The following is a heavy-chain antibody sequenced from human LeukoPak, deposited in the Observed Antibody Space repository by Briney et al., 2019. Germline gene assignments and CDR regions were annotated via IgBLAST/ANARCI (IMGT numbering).Heavy chain of an antibody. CDR2: IYSGGST. CDR3: AISPQDYYDSSGYTDY. CDR1: GFTFSSYG. Sequence: GGTLRLSCAASGFTFSSYGMSWVRQAPGKGLEWVSVIYSGGSTYYADSVKGRFTISRDNSKNTLYLQMNSLRAEDTAVYYCAISPQDYYDSSGYTDYWGQGTLVTVSS. V-gene: IGHV3-53*01. D-gene: IGHD3-22*01. J-gene: IGHJ4*02.